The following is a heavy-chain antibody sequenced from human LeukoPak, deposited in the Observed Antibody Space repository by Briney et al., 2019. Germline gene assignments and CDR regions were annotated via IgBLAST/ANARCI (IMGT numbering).Heavy chain of an antibody. CDR3: ARAPVATPSEFDY. CDR1: GGSFSGYY. CDR2: ISYSGNT. V-gene: IGHV4-34*09. J-gene: IGHJ4*02. Sequence: PSETLSLTCAVYGGSFSGYYWSWIRQPPGKGLEWIGYISYSGNTYYNPSLKSRAAISADTPKNQFSLKLSSTTAADTAVYYCARAPVATPSEFDYWGQGTLVTVSS. D-gene: IGHD5-12*01.